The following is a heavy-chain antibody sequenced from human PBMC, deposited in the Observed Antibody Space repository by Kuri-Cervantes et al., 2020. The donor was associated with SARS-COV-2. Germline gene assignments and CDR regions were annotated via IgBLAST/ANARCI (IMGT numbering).Heavy chain of an antibody. CDR2: IYPGDSDT. V-gene: IGHV5-51*01. Sequence: GESLKISCKGSGYSFTSYWIGWVRQMPGKGLEWMGIIYPGDSDTRYSPSFQGQVTISADKPISTAYLQWSSLKASDTAMYYCARLSGVVVVPAAIRPSPIDAFDIWGQGTMVTVSS. CDR3: ARLSGVVVVPAAIRPSPIDAFDI. J-gene: IGHJ3*02. CDR1: GYSFTSYW. D-gene: IGHD2-2*02.